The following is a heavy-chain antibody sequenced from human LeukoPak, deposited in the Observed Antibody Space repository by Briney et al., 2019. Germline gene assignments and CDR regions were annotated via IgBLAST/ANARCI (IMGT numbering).Heavy chain of an antibody. CDR3: ARHNCTSTSCQFYFDS. D-gene: IGHD2-2*01. CDR2: IFYTGNT. J-gene: IGHJ4*02. V-gene: IGHV4-59*01. Sequence: SETLSLTCTVSGGSMTNYYCSWIRQTPRKGLEWMGYIFYTGNTDYNPSLKSRLTISVDTSKNQFSLNLGSVTTADTGVYYCARHNCTSTSCQFYFDSWGQGTLVTVSS. CDR1: GGSMTNYY.